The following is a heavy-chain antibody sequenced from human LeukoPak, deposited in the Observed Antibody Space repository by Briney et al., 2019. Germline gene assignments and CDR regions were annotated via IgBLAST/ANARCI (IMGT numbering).Heavy chain of an antibody. J-gene: IGHJ4*02. V-gene: IGHV3-30*18. CDR1: GFTFSSYG. Sequence: QTGGSLRLSCAASGFTFSSYGMHWVRQAPGKGLEWVAVISYDGSNKYYADSVKGRFTISRDNSKNTLYLQMNSLRAEDTAVYYCAKDRGRGMATISDYWGQGTLVTVSS. CDR3: AKDRGRGMATISDY. CDR2: ISYDGSNK. D-gene: IGHD5-24*01.